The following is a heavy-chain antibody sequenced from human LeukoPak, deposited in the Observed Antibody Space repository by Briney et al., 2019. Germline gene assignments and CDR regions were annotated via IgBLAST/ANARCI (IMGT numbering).Heavy chain of an antibody. CDR3: AKSPRSAADNWFDP. CDR1: GFSFSNYA. Sequence: PGGSLRLSCAASGFSFSNYAMSWVRQAPARGPEWVSSIRGDGETFYADSVKGRFTISRDNSKNTLYLQMNSLTVEDTAVYYCAKSPRSAADNWFDPWGQGTLVTVSS. D-gene: IGHD6-13*01. CDR2: IRGDGET. J-gene: IGHJ5*02. V-gene: IGHV3-23*01.